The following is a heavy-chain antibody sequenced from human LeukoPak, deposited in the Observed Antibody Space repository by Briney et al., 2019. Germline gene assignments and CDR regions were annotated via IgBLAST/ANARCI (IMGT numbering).Heavy chain of an antibody. Sequence: KPSETLSLTCTVSGGSICSYYWSWIRQPPGKGLEWIGYIYYSGSTNYNPSLKSRVTISVDTSKNQFSLKLSSVTAADTAVYYCARGPERTFNWFDPWGQGTLVTVSS. J-gene: IGHJ5*02. CDR3: ARGPERTFNWFDP. CDR1: GGSICSYY. CDR2: IYYSGST. V-gene: IGHV4-59*01.